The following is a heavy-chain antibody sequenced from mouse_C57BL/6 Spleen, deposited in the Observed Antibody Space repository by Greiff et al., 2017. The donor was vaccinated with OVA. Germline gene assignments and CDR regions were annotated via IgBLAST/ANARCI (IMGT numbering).Heavy chain of an antibody. V-gene: IGHV1-55*01. J-gene: IGHJ2*01. CDR1: GYTFTSYW. CDR2: IYPGSGST. CDR3: AHYDYDVGYFDY. D-gene: IGHD2-4*01. Sequence: QVHVKQPGAELVKPGASVKMSCKASGYTFTSYWITWVKQRPGQGLEWIGDIYPGSGSTNYNEKFKSKATLTVDTSSSTAYMQLSSLTSEDSAVYYCAHYDYDVGYFDYWGQGTTLTVSS.